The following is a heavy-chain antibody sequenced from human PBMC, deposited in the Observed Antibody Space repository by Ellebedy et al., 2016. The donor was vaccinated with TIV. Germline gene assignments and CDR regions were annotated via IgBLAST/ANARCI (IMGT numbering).Heavy chain of an antibody. CDR2: SYYSGST. J-gene: IGHJ4*02. D-gene: IGHD3-10*01. V-gene: IGHV4-59*01. Sequence: SETLSLTXAVSARSFRGYYWSWIRRPPGKGLEWLGFSYYSGSTNYHPSLKSRITISVDTSKNQLSLKLSSVTAADTAVYYCAGALTGSGSYSFDYWGQGTLVTVSS. CDR3: AGALTGSGSYSFDY. CDR1: ARSFRGYY.